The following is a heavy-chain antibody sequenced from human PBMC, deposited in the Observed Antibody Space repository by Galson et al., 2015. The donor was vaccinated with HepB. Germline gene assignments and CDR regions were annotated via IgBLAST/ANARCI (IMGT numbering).Heavy chain of an antibody. V-gene: IGHV3-11*01. CDR1: GFTFSDYY. J-gene: IGHJ5*02. D-gene: IGHD3-9*01. CDR2: ISSSGSTI. CDR3: AREPTYDILTGTTKA. Sequence: SLRLSCAASGFTFSDYYMRWIRQAPGKGLEWVSYISSSGSTIYYADSVKGRFTISRDNAKNSLYLQMNSLRSEDTAVYYCAREPTYDILTGTTKAWGQGTLVTVSS.